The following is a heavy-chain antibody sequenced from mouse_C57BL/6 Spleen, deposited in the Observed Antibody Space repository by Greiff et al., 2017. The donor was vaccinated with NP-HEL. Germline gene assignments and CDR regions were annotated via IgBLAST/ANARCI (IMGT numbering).Heavy chain of an antibody. V-gene: IGHV5-15*01. CDR2: ISNLAYSI. CDR3: ARHHYYGSSDWYFDV. J-gene: IGHJ1*03. Sequence: VQLKQSGGGLVQPGGSLKLSCAASGFTFSDYGMAWVRQAPRKGPEWVAFISNLAYSIYYADTVTGRFTISRENAKNTLYLEMSSLRSEDTAMYYCARHHYYGSSDWYFDVWGTGTTVTVSS. CDR1: GFTFSDYG. D-gene: IGHD1-1*01.